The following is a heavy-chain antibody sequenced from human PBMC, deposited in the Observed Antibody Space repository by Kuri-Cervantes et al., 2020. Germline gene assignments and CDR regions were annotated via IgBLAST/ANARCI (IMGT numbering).Heavy chain of an antibody. CDR2: ISYDGSNK. D-gene: IGHD4-17*01. CDR3: AKDGSTVTTHWYFDL. CDR1: GFTFSSYG. V-gene: IGHV3-30*18. Sequence: GGSLRLSCAASGFTFSSYGMHWVRQAPGKGLEWVAVISYDGSNKYYADSVEGRFTISRDNSKNTLYLQMNSLRAEDTAVYYCAKDGSTVTTHWYFDLWGRGTLVTVSS. J-gene: IGHJ2*01.